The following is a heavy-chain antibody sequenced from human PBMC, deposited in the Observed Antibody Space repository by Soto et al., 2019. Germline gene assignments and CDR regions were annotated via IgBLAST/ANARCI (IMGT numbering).Heavy chain of an antibody. CDR1: GFTFSSYS. Sequence: EVQLVESGGGLVQPGGALRLSCAASGFTFSSYSMNWVRQAPGKGLEWVSFFSSSSGTIYYADSVQGRFTISRDNAKNSLYLQMNSLRDEDTAVYYCAREGWPFDYWGQGTLVTVSS. D-gene: IGHD1-26*01. J-gene: IGHJ4*02. V-gene: IGHV3-48*02. CDR2: FSSSSGTI. CDR3: AREGWPFDY.